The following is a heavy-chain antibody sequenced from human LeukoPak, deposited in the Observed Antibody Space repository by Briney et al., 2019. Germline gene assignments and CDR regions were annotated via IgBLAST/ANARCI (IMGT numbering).Heavy chain of an antibody. CDR2: IYYSGST. D-gene: IGHD6-19*01. J-gene: IGHJ4*02. CDR1: GGSISSSSYY. CDR3: ARHYSGWYLGAGNLDY. V-gene: IGHV4-39*01. Sequence: PSETLSLTCTVSGGSISSSSYYWGWIRQPPGKGLEWIGSIYYSGSTYYNPSLKSRVTISVDTSKNQFSLKLSSVTAADTAVYYCARHYSGWYLGAGNLDYWGQGTLVTVSS.